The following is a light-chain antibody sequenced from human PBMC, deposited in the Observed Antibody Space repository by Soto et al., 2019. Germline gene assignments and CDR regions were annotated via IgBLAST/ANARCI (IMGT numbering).Light chain of an antibody. CDR2: GAS. V-gene: IGKV3-15*01. CDR3: QQYNKWPLT. J-gene: IGKJ4*01. CDR1: QSVYSN. Sequence: EIVMTQSPATLSVYPGERATLSCRASQSVYSNLAWYQQKPGQAPRLLIYGASTRATGIPARFSGSGSGTEFTLTISSLQPEDFAVYHCQQYNKWPLTFGGGTKVEIK.